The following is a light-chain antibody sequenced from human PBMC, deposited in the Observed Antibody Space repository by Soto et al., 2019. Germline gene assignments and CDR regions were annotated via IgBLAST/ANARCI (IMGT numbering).Light chain of an antibody. CDR3: ASWDDRLGXVI. CDR1: SSNIGGTNY. V-gene: IGLV1-47*02. CDR2: SNN. J-gene: IGLJ2*01. Sequence: QSVLTQPPSASGTPGQRVFISCSGSSSNIGGTNYAYWYQQLPGAAPKLLMHSNNLRPSGVPERISGSKSGTSASLAISGLRSEDEAVYYCASWDDRLGXVIFGGGTK.